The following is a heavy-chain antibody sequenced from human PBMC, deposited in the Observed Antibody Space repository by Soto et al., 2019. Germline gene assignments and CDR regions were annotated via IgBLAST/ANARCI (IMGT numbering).Heavy chain of an antibody. CDR3: ERPDSSSSGMDV. CDR2: IDPSDSYT. Sequence: XESLKVSCQCSGNSFTSYWISWVLQMPGKGLEWMGRIDPSDSYTNYSPSFQGHVTISADKSISTAYLQWSSLKASDTAMYYCERPDSSSSGMDVWGQGTTVTV. J-gene: IGHJ6*01. V-gene: IGHV5-10-1*01. D-gene: IGHD6-6*01. CDR1: GNSFTSYW.